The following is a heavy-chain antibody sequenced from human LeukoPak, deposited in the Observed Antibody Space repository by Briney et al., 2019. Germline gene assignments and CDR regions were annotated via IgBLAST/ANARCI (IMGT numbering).Heavy chain of an antibody. CDR3: ARVGGGGAYDI. Sequence: ASVKVSCKASGYTFTDYYFDWVRQAPGQGLEWMGWINPNSGGTNYAQKFQGRVTMTRDTSISTAYMELSRLRSDDTAVYYCARVGGGGAYDIWGQGTMVTVSS. D-gene: IGHD3-16*01. CDR1: GYTFTDYY. V-gene: IGHV1-2*02. CDR2: INPNSGGT. J-gene: IGHJ3*02.